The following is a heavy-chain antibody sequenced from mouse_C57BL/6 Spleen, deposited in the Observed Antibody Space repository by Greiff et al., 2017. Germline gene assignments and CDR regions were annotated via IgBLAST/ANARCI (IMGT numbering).Heavy chain of an antibody. D-gene: IGHD4-1*02. CDR2: IWTGGGK. CDR1: GFSLTSYA. CDR3: ACQLGDFDV. J-gene: IGHJ1*03. Sequence: QVQLKESGPGLVAPSQSLSITCTVSGFSLTSYAISWVRQPPGQGLEWLGVIWTGGGKNYNSALKSRLSISKDNSKSQVFLKMNSLQTDDTARYYCACQLGDFDVWGTGTTVTVSA. V-gene: IGHV2-9-1*01.